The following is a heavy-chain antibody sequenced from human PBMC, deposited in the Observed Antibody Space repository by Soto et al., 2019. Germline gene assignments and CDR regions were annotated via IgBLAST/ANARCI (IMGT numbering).Heavy chain of an antibody. V-gene: IGHV5-51*01. CDR3: ARHEQVGTWFDP. Sequence: EVQLVQSGAEVKKPGESLRSSCKASGYSFSTYWIAWVRQMPGKGLEWMGGIYPGDSDTRYSPSFQGQVTISADKSISTAYLQWGSLKASDTAIYYCARHEQVGTWFDPWGQGTLVTVSS. J-gene: IGHJ5*02. CDR1: GYSFSTYW. D-gene: IGHD1-1*01. CDR2: IYPGDSDT.